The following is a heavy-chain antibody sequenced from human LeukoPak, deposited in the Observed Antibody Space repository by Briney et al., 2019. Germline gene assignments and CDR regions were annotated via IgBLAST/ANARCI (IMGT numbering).Heavy chain of an antibody. CDR1: NASMTDYF. D-gene: IGHD3/OR15-3a*01. J-gene: IGHJ4*02. V-gene: IGHV4-59*08. CDR2: IYSSGGT. Sequence: SETLSLTCTVSNASMTDYFWSWIRQPPGKGLEWMGYIYSSGGTKYNPSLNSRVSMSVDTSKSHFSLRLRSVTAADTAVYYCARHLDWKGITFDSWGQGLLVTVSS. CDR3: ARHLDWKGITFDS.